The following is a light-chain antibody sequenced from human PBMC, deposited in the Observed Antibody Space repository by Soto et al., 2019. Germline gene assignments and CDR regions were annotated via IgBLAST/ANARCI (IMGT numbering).Light chain of an antibody. V-gene: IGKV1-33*01. Sequence: DIQMTQSPSSLSASVGDRVTITCQASQDISNYLNWYQQKPGKAPKLLIYDASNLETGVPSRFSGSGSGTDFTFTISSLQAEDIATYYCQQSVTFGGGTKVEIK. CDR1: QDISNY. CDR3: QQSVT. CDR2: DAS. J-gene: IGKJ4*01.